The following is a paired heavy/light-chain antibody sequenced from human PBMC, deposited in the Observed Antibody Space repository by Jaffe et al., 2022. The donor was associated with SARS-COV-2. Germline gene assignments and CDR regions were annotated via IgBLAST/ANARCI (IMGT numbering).Light chain of an antibody. CDR3: QKCNSAPRT. V-gene: IGKV1-27*01. CDR2: AAS. J-gene: IGKJ1*01. Sequence: DIQMTQSPSSLSASVGDRVTITCRASQDISNYLAWYQQKPGKGPKLLIYAASTVQSGVPSRFSGSGSGTDFTLTISSLQPEDVGTYYCQKCNSAPRTFGQGTKVEIK. CDR1: QDISNY.
Heavy chain of an antibody. CDR2: ITSKGGST. CDR1: GFTFSNYA. V-gene: IGHV3-64*01. Sequence: EVQLVESGGGLVQPGGSLRLSCAASGFTFSNYAMHWVRQAPGKGLDYLAAITSKGGSTYYATSVKGRFTISRDNSKNTLYLQMGSLRAEDMAVYYCARYTVAAGYADYWGQGTLVTVSS. CDR3: ARYTVAAGYADY. J-gene: IGHJ4*02. D-gene: IGHD6-19*01.